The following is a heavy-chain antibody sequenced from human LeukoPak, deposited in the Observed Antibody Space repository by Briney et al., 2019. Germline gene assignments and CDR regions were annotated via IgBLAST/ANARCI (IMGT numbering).Heavy chain of an antibody. Sequence: GGSLRLSCAVSGFTFSNYWMYWVRQGPGKGLVWVSGINSDGSSTNYADSVKGRFTISRDNAKNTLYLQMNSLRAEDTAVYYCARASTGAFDIWGQGTMVTVSS. J-gene: IGHJ3*02. CDR3: ARASTGAFDI. CDR2: INSDGSST. CDR1: GFTFSNYW. D-gene: IGHD5/OR15-5a*01. V-gene: IGHV3-74*01.